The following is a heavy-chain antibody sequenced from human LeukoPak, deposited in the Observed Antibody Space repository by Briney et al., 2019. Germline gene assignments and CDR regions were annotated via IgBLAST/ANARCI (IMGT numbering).Heavy chain of an antibody. CDR3: AKDEATSGGGLAS. V-gene: IGHV3-53*01. CDR1: GFTVSGPH. J-gene: IGHJ5*01. CDR2: MYTGGTT. D-gene: IGHD3-16*01. Sequence: GGSLRLSCAASGFTVSGPHMSWVRQAPGKGLEWVSAMYTGGTTYYADSVTGRFIVSRATSRNTLFLHMNSLRAEDTAVYYCAKDEATSGGGLASWGQGTLVIVSS.